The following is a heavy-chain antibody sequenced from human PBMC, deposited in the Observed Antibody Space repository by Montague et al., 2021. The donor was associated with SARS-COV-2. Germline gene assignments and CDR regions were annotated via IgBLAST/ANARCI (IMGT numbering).Heavy chain of an antibody. J-gene: IGHJ6*02. CDR1: GFTFSDYY. CDR2: ISSSSSYT. V-gene: IGHV3-11*05. Sequence: SLRLSCAASGFTFSDYYMSWIRQAPGKGLEWVSYISSSSSYTNYADSVXGRFTISRDNAKNSLYLQMNSLRAEDTAVYYCARDMRVYYYDSSGYYYYYGMDVWGQGTTVTVSS. D-gene: IGHD3-22*01. CDR3: ARDMRVYYYDSSGYYYYYGMDV.